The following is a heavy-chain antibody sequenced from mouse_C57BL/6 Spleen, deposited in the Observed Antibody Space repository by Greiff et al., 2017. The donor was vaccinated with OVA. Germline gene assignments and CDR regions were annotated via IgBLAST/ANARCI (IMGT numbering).Heavy chain of an antibody. Sequence: QVHVKQPGAELVKPGASVKLSCKASGYTFTSYWMQWVKQRPGQGLEWIGEIDPSDSYTNYNQKFKGKATLTVDTSSSTAYMQLSSLTSEDSAVYYCARDPSNWDSDYWGQGTTLTVSS. V-gene: IGHV1-50*01. CDR2: IDPSDSYT. D-gene: IGHD4-1*01. CDR1: GYTFTSYW. J-gene: IGHJ2*01. CDR3: ARDPSNWDSDY.